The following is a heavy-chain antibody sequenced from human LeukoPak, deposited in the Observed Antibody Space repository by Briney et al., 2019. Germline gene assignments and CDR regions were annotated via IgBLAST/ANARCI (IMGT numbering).Heavy chain of an antibody. V-gene: IGHV3-23*01. D-gene: IGHD2-2*01. CDR1: GFTFSSYG. Sequence: GGSLRLSCAASGFTFSSYGMSWVRQAPGRGLEWVSAISGSGGSTYYADSVKGRFTISRDNSKNTLYLQMNSLRAEDTAVYYCATGGLRVVREDYWGQGTLVTVSS. CDR2: ISGSGGST. J-gene: IGHJ4*02. CDR3: ATGGLRVVREDY.